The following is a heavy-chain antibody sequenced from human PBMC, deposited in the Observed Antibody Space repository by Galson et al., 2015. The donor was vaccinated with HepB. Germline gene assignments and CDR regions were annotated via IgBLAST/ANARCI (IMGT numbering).Heavy chain of an antibody. CDR3: ARGYSYGPPDY. D-gene: IGHD5-18*01. Sequence: SLRLSCAASGFTFSSYAMHWVRQAPGKGLEYVSGVTTNGDRTYYADSVKGRFTISSDTFKNTVYLQMGSLRAEDMAVYYCARGYSYGPPDYWGQGTLVTVSS. CDR2: VTTNGDRT. CDR1: GFTFSSYA. J-gene: IGHJ4*02. V-gene: IGHV3-64*02.